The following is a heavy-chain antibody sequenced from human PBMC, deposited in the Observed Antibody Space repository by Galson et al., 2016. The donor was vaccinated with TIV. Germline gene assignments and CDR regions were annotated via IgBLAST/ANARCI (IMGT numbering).Heavy chain of an antibody. J-gene: IGHJ2*01. V-gene: IGHV6-1*01. CDR1: GDSVSRNGVA. Sequence: CAISGDSVSRNGVAWNWIRQSPSRGLEWLGRTYYTSKWYNDYAVFVKSRITINPDTSRNQFSLQLNSVTPEDTAVYYYARGRVSASDLWGRGTLVTVSS. CDR3: ARGRVSASDL. CDR2: TYYTSKWYN.